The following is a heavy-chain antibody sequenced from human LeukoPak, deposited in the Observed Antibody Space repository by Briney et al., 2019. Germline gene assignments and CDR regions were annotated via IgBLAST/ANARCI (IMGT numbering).Heavy chain of an antibody. Sequence: GGSLRLSCAASGFTFSNAWMSWVRQAPGKGLEWVGRIKSKTDGGTTDYAAPVKGRFTISRDDSKNTLYLQMNSLKTEDTAVYCCTTDQARITFGGVIATAYWGQGTLVTVSS. V-gene: IGHV3-15*01. CDR3: TTDQARITFGGVIATAY. J-gene: IGHJ4*02. D-gene: IGHD3-16*02. CDR2: IKSKTDGGTT. CDR1: GFTFSNAW.